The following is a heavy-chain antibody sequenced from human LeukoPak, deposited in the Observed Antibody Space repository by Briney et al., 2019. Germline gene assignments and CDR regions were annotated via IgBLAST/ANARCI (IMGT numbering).Heavy chain of an antibody. CDR3: VRDFRSADY. J-gene: IGHJ4*02. CDR1: GFSFDYYG. Sequence: GGSLRLSCAASGFSFDYYGMHWVRQAPGKGPMWVSRICPDGTVTNYADSVKARFIISRDNARNTVYLQMNSLRVEDTAVYYCVRDFRSADYWGQGTLVTVSS. V-gene: IGHV3-74*01. CDR2: ICPDGTVT.